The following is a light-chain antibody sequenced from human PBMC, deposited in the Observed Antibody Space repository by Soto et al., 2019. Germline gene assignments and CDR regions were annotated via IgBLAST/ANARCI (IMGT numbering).Light chain of an antibody. J-gene: IGLJ1*01. CDR1: SSDVGGYNY. CDR3: SSYISTNTLPYI. CDR2: QIS. Sequence: HSALTQPASMSGSPGQSITISCTGTSSDVGGYNYVSWYQHHPGKAPKLIIYQISNRPSGVSNRFSGSKSGNTASLTISGLQAEDEADYYCSSYISTNTLPYIFGTGTKVTVL. V-gene: IGLV2-14*01.